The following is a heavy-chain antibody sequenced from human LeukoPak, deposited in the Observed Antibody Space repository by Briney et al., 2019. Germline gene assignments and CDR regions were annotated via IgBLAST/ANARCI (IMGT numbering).Heavy chain of an antibody. CDR2: NSAYNGDT. Sequence: ASVKVSCKSSGYTFSNYEVGFNWVRQAPGQGPEWMGWNSAYNGDTNYAQKFQGRVTMTKDASSRTVYMELSRLRYDDTAVYYCACERRVGAPQLWLWGQGTLVTVSS. CDR1: GYTFSNYEVG. J-gene: IGHJ4*02. CDR3: ACERRVGAPQLWL. D-gene: IGHD1-26*01. V-gene: IGHV1-18*01.